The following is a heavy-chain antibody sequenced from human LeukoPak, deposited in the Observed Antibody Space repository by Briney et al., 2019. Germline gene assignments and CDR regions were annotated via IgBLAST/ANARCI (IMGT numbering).Heavy chain of an antibody. CDR3: AREGVDIVATSANNWFDP. CDR2: INPNSGGT. D-gene: IGHD5-12*01. Sequence: GASVKVSCKASGYTFTGYYMHWVRQAPGQGLEWMGWINPNSGGTNYAQKFQGRVTMTRDTSISTAYMELSRLRSDDTAVYYCAREGVDIVATSANNWFDPWGQGTLVTVSS. V-gene: IGHV1-2*02. CDR1: GYTFTGYY. J-gene: IGHJ5*02.